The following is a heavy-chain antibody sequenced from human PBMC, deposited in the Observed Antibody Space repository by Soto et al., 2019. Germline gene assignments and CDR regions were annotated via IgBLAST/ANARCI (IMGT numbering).Heavy chain of an antibody. Sequence: PGGSLRLSCAASGFTFSSYAMHWVRQAPGKGLEWVAVISYDGSNKYYADSVKGRFTISRDNSKNTLYLQMNSLRAEDTAVYYCAREALVVVTPDFDSNPDFDYWGQGTLVTVSS. D-gene: IGHD2-21*02. V-gene: IGHV3-30-3*01. CDR2: ISYDGSNK. J-gene: IGHJ4*02. CDR1: GFTFSSYA. CDR3: AREALVVVTPDFDSNPDFDY.